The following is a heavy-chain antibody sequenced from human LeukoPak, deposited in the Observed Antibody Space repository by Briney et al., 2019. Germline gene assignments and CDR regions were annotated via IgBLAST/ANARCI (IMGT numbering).Heavy chain of an antibody. J-gene: IGHJ4*02. CDR3: AKGHLSILFPFDS. Sequence: GGSLRLSCAASGFTFNSYAMSWVRQAPGQGLEWVSGISGSGGDTYYAGSVKGRFTISRDNSKDALYLQMNSLRADDTAVYYCAKGHLSILFPFDSWGQGTLVTVSS. CDR2: ISGSGGDT. V-gene: IGHV3-23*01. CDR1: GFTFNSYA. D-gene: IGHD2-21*01.